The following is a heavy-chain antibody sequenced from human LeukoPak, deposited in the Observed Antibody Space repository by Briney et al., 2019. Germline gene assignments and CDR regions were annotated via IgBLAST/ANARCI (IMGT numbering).Heavy chain of an antibody. J-gene: IGHJ2*01. D-gene: IGHD3-10*01. CDR1: GFTFINYA. CDR2: SSGSGAST. Sequence: GGSLRLSCVGSGFTFINYAMTWVRQSPARVLEYVSSSSGSGASTHYADSVKGRFTISRDNSRNTLYLEMSSLRVEDSALYYCAKDRAPYGSGGGEDYFDLWGRGTLVTVSS. CDR3: AKDRAPYGSGGGEDYFDL. V-gene: IGHV3-23*01.